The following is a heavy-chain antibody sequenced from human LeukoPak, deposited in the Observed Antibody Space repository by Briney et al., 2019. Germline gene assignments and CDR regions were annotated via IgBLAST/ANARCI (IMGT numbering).Heavy chain of an antibody. J-gene: IGHJ6*02. V-gene: IGHV1-58*01. Sequence: SVKVSYKASGFTFTSSAVQWVRQARGQRLEWIGWIVVGSGNTNYAQKLQERVTITRDMSTSTAYMELSSLRSEDTAVYYCAAGYCSGGSCYPYYYYGMDVWGQGTTVTVSS. CDR3: AAGYCSGGSCYPYYYYGMDV. CDR2: IVVGSGNT. D-gene: IGHD2-15*01. CDR1: GFTFTSSA.